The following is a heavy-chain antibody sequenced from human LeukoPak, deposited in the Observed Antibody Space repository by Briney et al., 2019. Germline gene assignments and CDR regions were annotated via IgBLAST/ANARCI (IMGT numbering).Heavy chain of an antibody. V-gene: IGHV3-33*06. CDR2: IWYDGSNK. CDR1: GFTFSSYG. CDR3: AKGCSSTSCFDY. D-gene: IGHD2-2*01. J-gene: IGHJ4*02. Sequence: GRSLRLSCAASGFTFSSYGMHWVRQAPGKGLEWVAVIWYDGSNKYYADSVKGRFTISRDNSKNTLYLQMNSLRAEDTAVYYCAKGCSSTSCFDYWGQGTLVTVSS.